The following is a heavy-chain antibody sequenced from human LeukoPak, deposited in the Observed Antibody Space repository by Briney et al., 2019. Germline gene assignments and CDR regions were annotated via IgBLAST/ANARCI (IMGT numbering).Heavy chain of an antibody. CDR3: ARDEVAGIDY. J-gene: IGHJ4*02. CDR1: GGSISSSSYY. V-gene: IGHV4-39*07. Sequence: PSETLSLTCTVSGGSISSSSYYWGWIRQPPGKGLEWIGSIYYSGSTYYNPSLKSRVTISVDTSKNQFSLKLSSVTAADTAVYYCARDEVAGIDYWGQGTLVTVSS. CDR2: IYYSGST. D-gene: IGHD6-19*01.